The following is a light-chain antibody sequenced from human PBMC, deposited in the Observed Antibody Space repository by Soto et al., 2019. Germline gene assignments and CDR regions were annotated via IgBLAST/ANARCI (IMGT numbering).Light chain of an antibody. Sequence: EIVLTQSPGTLSLSPGDRATLSCRASQSVSSSYLGWYQQKPGQAPRLLIYAASSRATGIPDRFSGSGSGTDFTLTISRLKPEDFAVYHCQQYGSIAFTFGPGTKVEIK. CDR3: QQYGSIAFT. V-gene: IGKV3-20*01. CDR1: QSVSSSY. J-gene: IGKJ3*01. CDR2: AAS.